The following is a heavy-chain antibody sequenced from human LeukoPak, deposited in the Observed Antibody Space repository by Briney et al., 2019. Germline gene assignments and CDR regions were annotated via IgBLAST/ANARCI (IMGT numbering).Heavy chain of an antibody. V-gene: IGHV1-69*13. J-gene: IGHJ4*02. CDR1: GGTFSSYA. CDR2: IIPIFGTA. D-gene: IGHD1-14*01. Sequence: SVKVSCKASGGTFSSYAISWVRQAPGQGLEWMGGIIPIFGTANYAQKFQGRVTITADESTSTAYMELSSLRSEDTAVYYCASGTGISRKPHFDYWGQGTLVTVSS. CDR3: ASGTGISRKPHFDY.